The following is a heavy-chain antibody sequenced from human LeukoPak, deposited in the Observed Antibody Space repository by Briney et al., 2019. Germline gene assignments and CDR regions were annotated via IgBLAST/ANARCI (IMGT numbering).Heavy chain of an antibody. D-gene: IGHD3-10*01. CDR2: ISYDGKIK. CDR3: AKVMGKGSGSYFPTILFDY. Sequence: PGRSLRLSCAASGFTFRTSPMHWVRQAPGKGLEWVAVISYDGKIKVYADSVKGRFTISRDIAKNTLYLQMNSLRAEDTAVYYCAKVMGKGSGSYFPTILFDYWGQGTLVTVSS. J-gene: IGHJ4*02. V-gene: IGHV3-30*04. CDR1: GFTFRTSP.